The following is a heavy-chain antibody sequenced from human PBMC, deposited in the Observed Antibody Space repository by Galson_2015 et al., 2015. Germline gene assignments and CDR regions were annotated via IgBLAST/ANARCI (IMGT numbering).Heavy chain of an antibody. CDR1: GFTFSSYA. D-gene: IGHD5-24*01. J-gene: IGHJ6*02. V-gene: IGHV3-30*04. CDR3: AKDLGTEMAYYYYGMDV. CDR2: ISYDGSNK. Sequence: SLRLSCAASGFTFSSYAMHWVRQAPGKGLEWVAVISYDGSNKYYADSVKGRFTISRDNSKNTLYLQMNSLRAEDTAVYYCAKDLGTEMAYYYYGMDVWGQGTTVTVSS.